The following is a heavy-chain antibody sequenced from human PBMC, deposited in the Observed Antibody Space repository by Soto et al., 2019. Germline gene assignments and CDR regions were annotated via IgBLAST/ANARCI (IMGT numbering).Heavy chain of an antibody. V-gene: IGHV6-1*01. J-gene: IGHJ5*02. CDR2: TYYRSKWYN. Sequence: SQTLSLTCAISGDSVSSNSAAWNWIRQFPSRGLEWLGRTYYRSKWYNDYAVSVKSRITINPDTSKNQFSLQLNSVTPEDTAVYYCAREGIAAAGTLSNWFDPWGQGTLVTAPQ. CDR3: AREGIAAAGTLSNWFDP. CDR1: GDSVSSNSAA. D-gene: IGHD6-13*01.